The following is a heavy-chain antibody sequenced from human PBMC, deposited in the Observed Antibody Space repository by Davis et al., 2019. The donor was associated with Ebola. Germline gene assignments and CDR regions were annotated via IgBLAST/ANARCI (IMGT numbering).Heavy chain of an antibody. V-gene: IGHV1-2*02. CDR1: GYIFTGYY. Sequence: ASVKVSCKASGYIFTGYYIHWVRQAPGQGPEWMGWINPNSGGTNYAQKFQGRVTMTRDTSISTAYMELSRLRSDDTAVYYCASITLTGDQDYWGQGTLVTVSS. CDR2: INPNSGGT. J-gene: IGHJ4*02. CDR3: ASITLTGDQDY. D-gene: IGHD7-27*01.